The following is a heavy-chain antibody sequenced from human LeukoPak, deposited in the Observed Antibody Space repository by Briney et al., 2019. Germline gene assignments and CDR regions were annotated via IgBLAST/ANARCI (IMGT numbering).Heavy chain of an antibody. V-gene: IGHV3-23*01. J-gene: IGHJ3*02. Sequence: GGSLRLSCAASGFTFSSYAMSWVRQAPGKGLEWVSTVSGGAGRTYYADSVKGRFTISRDNSKNTLYVQMNSLRGEGAAVYYCAKAFLGDVEGFDIWGQGTLVTVSS. CDR3: AKAFLGDVEGFDI. D-gene: IGHD2/OR15-2a*01. CDR1: GFTFSSYA. CDR2: VSGGAGRT.